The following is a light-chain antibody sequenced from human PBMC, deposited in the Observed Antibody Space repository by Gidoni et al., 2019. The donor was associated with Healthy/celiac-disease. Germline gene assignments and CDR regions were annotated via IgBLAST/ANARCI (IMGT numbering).Light chain of an antibody. CDR1: SSTIGAGYD. V-gene: IGLV1-40*01. J-gene: IGLJ3*02. CDR3: QSYDSSLSGWV. CDR2: GNS. Sequence: QSVLTPPPSVSGAPGPRVTISCTGSSSTIGAGYDVHWYQQLPGTAPKLLIYGNSNRPSGVPDRFSGSKSGTSASLAITGLQAEDEADYYCQSYDSSLSGWVFGGGTKLTVL.